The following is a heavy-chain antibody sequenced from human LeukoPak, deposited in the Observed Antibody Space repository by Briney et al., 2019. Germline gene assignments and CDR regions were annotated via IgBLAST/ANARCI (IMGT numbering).Heavy chain of an antibody. CDR3: ARVEGIQLWPYYYYYMDV. Sequence: GASVKVSCKASGGTFSSYAISWVRQAPGQGLEWMGGIIPIFGTANYAQKFQGRVTITADKSTSTAYMELSSLRSEDTAVYYCARVEGIQLWPYYYYYMDVWGKGTTVTVSS. J-gene: IGHJ6*03. V-gene: IGHV1-69*06. CDR2: IIPIFGTA. CDR1: GGTFSSYA. D-gene: IGHD5-18*01.